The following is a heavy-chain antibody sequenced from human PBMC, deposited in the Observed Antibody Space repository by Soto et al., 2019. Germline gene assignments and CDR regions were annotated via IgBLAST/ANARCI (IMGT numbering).Heavy chain of an antibody. CDR3: ARESTPFLGYCTNGVCCNDY. J-gene: IGHJ4*02. CDR2: ISYSGST. Sequence: SETLSLTCTVSSDSISSYYWSWIRQPPGKRLEWIGYISYSGSTDYNPSLKGRVTISGDTSKNQFSLKVSSVTAADTAVYYCARESTPFLGYCTNGVCCNDYWGQGTLVTVSS. CDR1: SDSISSYY. D-gene: IGHD2-8*01. V-gene: IGHV4-59*01.